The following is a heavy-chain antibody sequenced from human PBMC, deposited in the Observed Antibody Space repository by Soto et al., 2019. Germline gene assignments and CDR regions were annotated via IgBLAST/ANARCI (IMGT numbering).Heavy chain of an antibody. CDR3: ARFSYYDFWSGYYPEENQYGMDV. V-gene: IGHV5-51*01. Sequence: PGESLNISCKRFGYSFTSYWIGWVRQLPGKGLEWIGIIYPGDSDTRYSPSFQGQVTISADKSISTAYLQWSSLKASDTAMYYCARFSYYDFWSGYYPEENQYGMDVWGQGTTVTVSS. J-gene: IGHJ6*02. CDR1: GYSFTSYW. CDR2: IYPGDSDT. D-gene: IGHD3-3*01.